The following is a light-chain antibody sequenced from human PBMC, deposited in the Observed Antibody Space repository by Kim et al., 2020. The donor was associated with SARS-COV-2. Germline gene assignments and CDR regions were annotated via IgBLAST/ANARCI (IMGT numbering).Light chain of an antibody. CDR1: QRISSNY. CDR3: HQDIRSPYS. CDR2: DAS. J-gene: IGKJ2*03. Sequence: EILLTQSPGTLSLSPGERATLSCRANQRISSNYLAWYQHKPGQSPRLLIHDASNRATGIPDRFSGSGSGTDFTLTISRLEPEDFAVYYCHQDIRSPYSFGQGTKLEIK. V-gene: IGKV3-20*01.